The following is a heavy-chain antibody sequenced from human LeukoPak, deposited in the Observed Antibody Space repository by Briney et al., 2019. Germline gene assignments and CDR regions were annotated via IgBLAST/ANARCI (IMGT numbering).Heavy chain of an antibody. Sequence: SETLSPTCSISGDSISSYYWNWLRQPPGKELEWIGYVYYNGGTNYNPSLKGRVTLSVDTSKNEFSLKLNSVTAADTALYYCARGAVEWLFDYDYYYMDVWGKGTTVIVSS. J-gene: IGHJ6*03. CDR3: ARGAVEWLFDYDYYYMDV. D-gene: IGHD3-3*01. CDR1: GDSISSYY. V-gene: IGHV4-59*01. CDR2: VYYNGGT.